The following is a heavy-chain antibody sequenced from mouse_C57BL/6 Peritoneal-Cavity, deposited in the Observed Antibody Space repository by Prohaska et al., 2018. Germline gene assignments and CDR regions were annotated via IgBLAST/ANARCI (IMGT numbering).Heavy chain of an antibody. CDR3: ARPIYYDYDGLYYFDY. Sequence: HGKSLEWIGDINPNNGGTIYNQKFKGKATLTVDKSSSTAYMELRSLTSDDTAVYYCARPIYYDYDGLYYFDYWGQGTTLTVSS. J-gene: IGHJ2*01. D-gene: IGHD2-4*01. V-gene: IGHV1-18*01. CDR2: INPNNGGT.